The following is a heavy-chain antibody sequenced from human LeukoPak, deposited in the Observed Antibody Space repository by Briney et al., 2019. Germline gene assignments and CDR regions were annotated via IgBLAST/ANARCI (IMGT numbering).Heavy chain of an antibody. Sequence: GGSLRLSCAASGFTFSSYSMNWVRQAPGKGLEWVSYISSSSSTIYYADSVKGRFTISRDNAKNSLYLQMNSLRVEDTAVYYCARGGYSSSWGDFDYWGQGTLVTVSS. V-gene: IGHV3-48*01. CDR3: ARGGYSSSWGDFDY. J-gene: IGHJ4*02. CDR1: GFTFSSYS. CDR2: ISSSSSTI. D-gene: IGHD6-19*01.